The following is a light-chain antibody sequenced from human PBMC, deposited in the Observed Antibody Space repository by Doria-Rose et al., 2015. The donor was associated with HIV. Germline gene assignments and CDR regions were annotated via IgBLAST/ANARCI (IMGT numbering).Light chain of an antibody. CDR3: HQYGTSWT. Sequence: TQSPGTLSLSPGERATLSCRASQSFSSTYLAWYEQKPGQAPSLLIYDGSTRATGIPDRFSASGSGTDFTLTSNRLEPEDFALNYCHQYGTSWTFGQGTKVE. CDR1: QSFSSTY. V-gene: IGKV3-20*01. J-gene: IGKJ1*01. CDR2: DGS.